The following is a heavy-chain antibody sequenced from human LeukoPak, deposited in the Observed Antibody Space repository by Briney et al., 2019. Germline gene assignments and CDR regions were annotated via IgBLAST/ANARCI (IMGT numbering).Heavy chain of an antibody. CDR1: GFTISSNY. J-gene: IGHJ5*02. Sequence: PGGSLRLSCAASGFTISSNYMSWVRQAPGKGLEWVSVIYSGGSTYYADSVKGRSTISRDNSKNTLYLQMNSLRAEDTAVYYCASLKWFGELSWFDPWGQGTLVAVSS. CDR2: IYSGGST. V-gene: IGHV3-66*02. D-gene: IGHD3-10*01. CDR3: ASLKWFGELSWFDP.